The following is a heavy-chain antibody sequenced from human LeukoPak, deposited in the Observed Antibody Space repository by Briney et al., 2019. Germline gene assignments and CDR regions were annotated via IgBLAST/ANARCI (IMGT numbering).Heavy chain of an antibody. D-gene: IGHD3-22*01. CDR1: GGTFSSYA. CDR2: IVPIFGTA. Sequence: GASVKVSCKASGGTFSSYAISWVRQAPGQGLEWTGGIVPIFGTANYAQKFQGRVTITTDESTSTAYMELSSLRSEDTAVYYCARGYYDSSGYYYPDYWGQGTLVTVSS. V-gene: IGHV1-69*05. J-gene: IGHJ4*02. CDR3: ARGYYDSSGYYYPDY.